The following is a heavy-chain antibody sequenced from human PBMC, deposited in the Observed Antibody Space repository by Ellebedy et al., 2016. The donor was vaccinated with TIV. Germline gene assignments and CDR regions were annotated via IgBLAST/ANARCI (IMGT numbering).Heavy chain of an antibody. Sequence: GESLKISCQGSGYSFTSYWISSVRQMPGQGLEWMGRIDPSDSYTNYSPSFQGHVTISAYKSISTAYLQWSSLKASDTAMYYCARVGRGVIISGNYYGMDVWGQGTTVTVSS. V-gene: IGHV5-10-1*01. D-gene: IGHD3-10*01. J-gene: IGHJ6*02. CDR3: ARVGRGVIISGNYYGMDV. CDR2: IDPSDSYT. CDR1: GYSFTSYW.